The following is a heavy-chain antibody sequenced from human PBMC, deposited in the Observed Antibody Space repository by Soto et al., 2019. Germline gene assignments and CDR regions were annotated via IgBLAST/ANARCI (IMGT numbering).Heavy chain of an antibody. V-gene: IGHV3-23*01. CDR2: ISGSGTTT. CDR3: ALAWPVVVIGTTHDC. D-gene: IGHD2-15*01. Sequence: GRSLRLSCAASGFIFSNYAMSSVRQAPGKGLEWVSAISGSGTTTYYAASVQGRFTLSRDNSKNTLYLHMNSLGADDTAVYYCALAWPVVVIGTTHDCWGLGTLVTVSS. J-gene: IGHJ4*02. CDR1: GFIFSNYA.